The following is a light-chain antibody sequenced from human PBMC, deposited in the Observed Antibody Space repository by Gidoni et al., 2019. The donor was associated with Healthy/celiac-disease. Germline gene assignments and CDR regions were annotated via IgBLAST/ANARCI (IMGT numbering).Light chain of an antibody. CDR1: QDISNY. CDR3: QQYDYHPLLT. V-gene: IGKV1-33*01. J-gene: IGKJ4*01. Sequence: DIQMTQSPSSLSASAADRVTITCQASQDISNYLNWYQQKPGKAPKPLIYDASNLETVVPSRFSGSGSGTDCTFTISSLQPEDISTYFCQQYDYHPLLTFGGGTKVEIK. CDR2: DAS.